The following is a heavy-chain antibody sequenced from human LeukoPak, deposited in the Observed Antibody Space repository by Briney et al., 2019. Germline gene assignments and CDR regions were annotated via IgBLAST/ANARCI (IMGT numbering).Heavy chain of an antibody. D-gene: IGHD3-10*01. CDR2: IRYDGSVK. J-gene: IGHJ4*02. CDR3: AAAGDY. CDR1: GLTFSSYG. Sequence: PGGSLRLSCAASGLTFSSYGMHWVRQAPGKGLEWVAFIRYDGSVKHYADSVKGRFTTSRDNAKNLLYLQMNSLRDEDTAVYYCAAAGDYWGQGTLVTVSS. V-gene: IGHV3-30*02.